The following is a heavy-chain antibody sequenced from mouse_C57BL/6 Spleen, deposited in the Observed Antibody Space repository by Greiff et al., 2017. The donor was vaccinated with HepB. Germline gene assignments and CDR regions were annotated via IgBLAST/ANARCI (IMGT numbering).Heavy chain of an antibody. CDR1: GYTFTDYY. CDR3: AREDYGSRFYAMDY. V-gene: IGHV1-19*01. D-gene: IGHD1-1*01. CDR2: INPYNGGT. J-gene: IGHJ4*01. Sequence: EVKLQESGPVLVKPGASVKMSCKASGYTFTDYYMNWVKQSHGKSLEWVGVINPYNGGTSYNQKFKGKATLTVDKSSSTAYMELNSLTSEDSAVYYCAREDYGSRFYAMDYWGQGTSVTVSS.